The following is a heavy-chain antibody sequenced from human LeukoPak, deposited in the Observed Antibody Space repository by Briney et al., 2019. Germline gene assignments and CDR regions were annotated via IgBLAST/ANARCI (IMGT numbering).Heavy chain of an antibody. CDR1: GGSFSGYY. CDR2: INHSGST. D-gene: IGHD3-10*01. Sequence: PSGTLSLTRAVCGGSFSGYYWGWIGQPPAKGGEGIGEINHSGSTNYNPSLKSRVTISVDTSKNQFSLKLSSVTAADTAVYYCARGGITMVRGVNAFDIWGQGTMVTVSS. J-gene: IGHJ3*02. V-gene: IGHV4-34*01. CDR3: ARGGITMVRGVNAFDI.